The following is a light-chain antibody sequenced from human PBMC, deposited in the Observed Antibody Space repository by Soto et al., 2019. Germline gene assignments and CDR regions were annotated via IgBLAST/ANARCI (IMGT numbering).Light chain of an antibody. J-gene: IGKJ3*01. CDR2: GVS. V-gene: IGKV3-20*01. Sequence: EIVLTQSPGTLSLSPGERGTLSCRASQTVSTRFLAWYQQKPGQAPKLLIYGVSSRATGIPDRFSGSGSGTAFTLTITRLEPEDFAVYYCQQFGTPPFTFGPGTRVDIK. CDR3: QQFGTPPFT. CDR1: QTVSTRF.